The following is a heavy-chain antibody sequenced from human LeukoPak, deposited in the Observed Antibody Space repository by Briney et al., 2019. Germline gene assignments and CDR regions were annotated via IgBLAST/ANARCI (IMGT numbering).Heavy chain of an antibody. J-gene: IGHJ5*02. CDR3: ANYGSGSYRFDP. V-gene: IGHV4-39*07. Sequence: SETLSLTCTVSGGSISSINNYWGWIRQPPGQGLEWIGTIYYSGSTYYNPSLKSRVTISLDTSKNQFSLKLNSVTAADTAVYYCANYGSGSYRFDPWGQGTLVTVSS. CDR2: IYYSGST. CDR1: GGSISSINNY. D-gene: IGHD3-10*01.